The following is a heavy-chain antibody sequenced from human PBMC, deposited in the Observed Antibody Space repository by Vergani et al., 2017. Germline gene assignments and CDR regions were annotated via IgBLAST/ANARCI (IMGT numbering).Heavy chain of an antibody. D-gene: IGHD5-18*01. CDR1: GGSFSGYY. CDR3: AIARRGYSYGYPGDLPFPARLFAY. CDR2: INHSGST. J-gene: IGHJ4*02. V-gene: IGHV4-34*01. Sequence: QVQLQQWGAGLLKPSETLSLTCAVYGGSFSGYYWSWIRQPPGKGLECIGEINHSGSTNYNPSLKSRVTISGDTSKNQFSLKLSSASAAETARYYCAIARRGYSYGYPGDLPFPARLFAYWGQGTLVTVSS.